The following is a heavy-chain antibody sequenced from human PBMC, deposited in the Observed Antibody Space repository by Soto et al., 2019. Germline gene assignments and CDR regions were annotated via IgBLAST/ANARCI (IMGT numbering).Heavy chain of an antibody. CDR1: GDSISVGYY. CDR2: VSPSGTT. CDR3: ARDRGSYGMDV. Sequence: QVQLQEWGPGLVKPSQTLSLTCTVSGDSISVGYYWSWIRQHPGKGLEWIGYVSPSGTTYYNPSLKSRVSISTDTSKNQFSLEVSSVTAADTVVYYCARDRGSYGMDVWGQGTTVTVSS. J-gene: IGHJ6*02. V-gene: IGHV4-31*03.